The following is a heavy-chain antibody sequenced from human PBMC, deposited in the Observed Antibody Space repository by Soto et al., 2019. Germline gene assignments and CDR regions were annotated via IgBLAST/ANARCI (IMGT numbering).Heavy chain of an antibody. D-gene: IGHD3-22*01. CDR3: VRGPFTMLVAKDYFYAMEV. Sequence: SXKVSFKATGYNXSSYAMNWVRQAPGQRLEWIGWINPGNGNTKYSQKFQGRVTITRDTSATTAYMELSSLRSEDEAVYYCVRGPFTMLVAKDYFYAMEVWGQGTPVNV. V-gene: IGHV1-3*01. J-gene: IGHJ6*02. CDR1: GYNXSSYA. CDR2: INPGNGNT.